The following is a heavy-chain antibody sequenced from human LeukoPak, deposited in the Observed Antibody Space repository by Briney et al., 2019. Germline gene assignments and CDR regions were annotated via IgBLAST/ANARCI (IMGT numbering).Heavy chain of an antibody. CDR3: AKLPTVTVYYYYYYMDV. Sequence: GGSLRLSCAASGFTFSSYAMSWVRQAPGKGLEWVSAISGSGGSTYYADSVKGRFTISRDNSKNTLYLQMNSLRAEDTAVYYCAKLPTVTVYYYYYYMDVWGKGTTVTVSS. CDR2: ISGSGGST. CDR1: GFTFSSYA. J-gene: IGHJ6*03. V-gene: IGHV3-23*01. D-gene: IGHD4-11*01.